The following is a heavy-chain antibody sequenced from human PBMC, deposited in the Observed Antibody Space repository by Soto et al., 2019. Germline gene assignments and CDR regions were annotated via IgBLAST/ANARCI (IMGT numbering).Heavy chain of an antibody. CDR2: IYRSGST. J-gene: IGHJ3*02. CDR3: AKARSYYESSGYPDAFDI. CDR1: GYSISSNYY. D-gene: IGHD3-22*01. V-gene: IGHV4-38-2*01. Sequence: SETLSLTCDVSGYSISSNYYWGWIRQSPGNGLEWIASIYRSGSTYYNASLKSRVTISVDTSKNQFSLKLNSVTAADTAVYYCAKARSYYESSGYPDAFDIWGQGTMVTVSS.